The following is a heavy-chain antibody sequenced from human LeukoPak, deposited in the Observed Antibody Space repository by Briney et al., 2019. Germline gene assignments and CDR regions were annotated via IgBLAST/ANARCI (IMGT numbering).Heavy chain of an antibody. Sequence: GGSLRLSCAASGFTFRSYAMNWVRQAPGKGLEWVSALSGGGDSTFYADSVKGRFTTSRDNSRDTLYLQMSSLRAEDTAIYFCAKEGYNFGLYYYGMDVWGQGTTVTVSS. CDR1: GFTFRSYA. J-gene: IGHJ6*02. D-gene: IGHD5-18*01. CDR3: AKEGYNFGLYYYGMDV. CDR2: LSGGGDST. V-gene: IGHV3-23*01.